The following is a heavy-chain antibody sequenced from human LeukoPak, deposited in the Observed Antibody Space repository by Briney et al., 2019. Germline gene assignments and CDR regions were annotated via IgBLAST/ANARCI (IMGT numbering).Heavy chain of an antibody. D-gene: IGHD5-18*01. J-gene: IGHJ4*02. Sequence: ASVKVSCKASGYTFTGYYMHWVRQAPGQGLEWMGRINPNSGGTNYAQKFQGRVTMTRDTSISTAYMELSRLRSDDTAVYYCARIAVDTAMVTGYWGQGTLVTVSS. CDR3: ARIAVDTAMVTGY. V-gene: IGHV1-2*06. CDR1: GYTFTGYY. CDR2: INPNSGGT.